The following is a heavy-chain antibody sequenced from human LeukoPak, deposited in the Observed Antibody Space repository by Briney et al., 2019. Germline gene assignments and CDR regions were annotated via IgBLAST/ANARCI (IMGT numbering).Heavy chain of an antibody. J-gene: IGHJ3*02. D-gene: IGHD7-27*01. Sequence: SETLSLTCAVYGGSFDGHYWSWIRQPPGKGLEWIGEVNHSGRANYNPSLKSRATITADTSKNQFSLKVTSVTAADTATYYCARHLTGERAFDIWGQGTLATVSS. CDR3: ARHLTGERAFDI. V-gene: IGHV4-34*01. CDR2: VNHSGRA. CDR1: GGSFDGHY.